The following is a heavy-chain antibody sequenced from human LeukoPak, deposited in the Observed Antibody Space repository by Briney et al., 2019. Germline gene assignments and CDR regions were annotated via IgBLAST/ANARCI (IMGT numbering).Heavy chain of an antibody. CDR3: ARVPDTALGNWFDP. Sequence: EASVKVSCKASVYTFTSYGISWVRQAPGQGLEWMGWISAYNGNTNYAQKLQGRVTMTTDTSTSTAYMELRSLRSDDTAVYYCARVPDTALGNWFDPWGQGTLVTVSS. CDR1: VYTFTSYG. V-gene: IGHV1-18*01. CDR2: ISAYNGNT. J-gene: IGHJ5*02. D-gene: IGHD5-18*01.